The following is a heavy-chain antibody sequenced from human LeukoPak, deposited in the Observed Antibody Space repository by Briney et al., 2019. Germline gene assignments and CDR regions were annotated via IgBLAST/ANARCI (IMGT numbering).Heavy chain of an antibody. V-gene: IGHV1-2*02. CDR1: GYTFTGYY. D-gene: IGHD4-11*01. CDR2: INPNSGGA. Sequence: GASVKVSCKASGYTFTGYYMHWVRQAPGQGLEWMGWINPNSGGANYAQKFQGRVTMTRDTSISTAYMELSRLRSDDTAVYYCARAVYSNYPYFDYWGQGTLVTVSS. J-gene: IGHJ4*02. CDR3: ARAVYSNYPYFDY.